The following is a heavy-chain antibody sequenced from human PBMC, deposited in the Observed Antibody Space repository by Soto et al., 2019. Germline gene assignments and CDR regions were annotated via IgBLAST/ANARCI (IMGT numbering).Heavy chain of an antibody. CDR1: GFTFDEYA. V-gene: IGHV3-9*01. J-gene: IGHJ1*01. D-gene: IGHD6-25*01. Sequence: EVQLVESGGGLVQPGRSLKLSCAASGFTFDEYAMHWVRQAPGKGLERVSSITWNGVNIGYADSVKGRFTISRDNAKNSLYLEMHSLRAEDTAFYYCAGVAPHTSGHSDYFLHWGRGTLVNVSS. CDR2: ITWNGVNI. CDR3: AGVAPHTSGHSDYFLH.